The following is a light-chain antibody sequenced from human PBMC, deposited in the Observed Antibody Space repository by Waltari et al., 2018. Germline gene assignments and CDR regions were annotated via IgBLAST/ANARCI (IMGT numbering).Light chain of an antibody. CDR2: DAS. V-gene: IGKV3-11*01. Sequence: EIVLTQSPATLSLSPGERVTLSCRASQSVSSYLAWYQQKPGQAPRRLIYDASNRATGIPARFSGSGSGTDFTLTISSLEPEDFAVYYCQQRSNWWTFGQGTKVEIK. CDR3: QQRSNWWT. J-gene: IGKJ1*01. CDR1: QSVSSY.